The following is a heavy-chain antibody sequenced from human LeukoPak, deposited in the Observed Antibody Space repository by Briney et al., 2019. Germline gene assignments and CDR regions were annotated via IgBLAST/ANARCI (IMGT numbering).Heavy chain of an antibody. CDR2: ISGSGTTI. V-gene: IGHV3-23*01. CDR3: ATTLLRASTYMDV. Sequence: GGSLRLSCAASGFTFNRYSMSWVRQPPGKGLEWVSAISGSGTTIYYADSVKGRFTISRDNSKNTLYLQINSLRAEDTAVYYCATTLLRASTYMDVWGKGTTVTVSS. D-gene: IGHD1-1*01. J-gene: IGHJ6*03. CDR1: GFTFNRYS.